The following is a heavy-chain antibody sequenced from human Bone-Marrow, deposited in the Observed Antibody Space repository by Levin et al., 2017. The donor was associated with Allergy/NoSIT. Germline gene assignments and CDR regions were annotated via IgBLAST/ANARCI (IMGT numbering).Heavy chain of an antibody. Sequence: LSLTCAASGFTLSPYALHWVRQAQGKGLEWVAVISYDGGNKDYADSVKGRFTISRDNSKNTLYLQMNSLRPEDTAVYHCAREGAPVGYIFGMDVWGQGTTVIVSS. CDR1: GFTLSPYA. CDR2: ISYDGGNK. V-gene: IGHV3-30-3*01. J-gene: IGHJ6*02. CDR3: AREGAPVGYIFGMDV. D-gene: IGHD5-24*01.